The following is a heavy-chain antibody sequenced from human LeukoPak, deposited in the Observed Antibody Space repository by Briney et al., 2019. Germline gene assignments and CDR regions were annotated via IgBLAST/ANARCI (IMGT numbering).Heavy chain of an antibody. D-gene: IGHD3-16*01. Sequence: GGSLRLSCAASGFTFSSYGMHWVRQAPGKGLEWVAFIRYDGNNKYYADSVKGRFTISRDNSKNTLYLQMNSLRAEDTAVYYCAKIPMIDYYYYYMDVWGKGTTVTVSS. CDR3: AKIPMIDYYYYYMDV. CDR2: IRYDGNNK. CDR1: GFTFSSYG. V-gene: IGHV3-30*02. J-gene: IGHJ6*03.